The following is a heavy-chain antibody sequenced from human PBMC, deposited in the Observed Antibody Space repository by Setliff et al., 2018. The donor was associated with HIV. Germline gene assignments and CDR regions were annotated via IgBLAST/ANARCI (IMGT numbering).Heavy chain of an antibody. CDR1: GGSITSSNW. Sequence: PSETLSLTCTVSGGSITSSNWWSWVRQPPGKGLEWIGEIYHSGTTNYNPSLKSRVTVSIDKSKNHFALNVRSVTAADTAVYYCASRSSYVPLYFYYMDVWGKGTTVTVSS. J-gene: IGHJ6*03. CDR2: IYHSGTT. V-gene: IGHV4-4*02. D-gene: IGHD3-16*01. CDR3: ASRSSYVPLYFYYMDV.